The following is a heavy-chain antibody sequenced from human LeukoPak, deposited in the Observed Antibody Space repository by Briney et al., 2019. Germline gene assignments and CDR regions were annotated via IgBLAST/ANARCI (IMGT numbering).Heavy chain of an antibody. J-gene: IGHJ6*04. D-gene: IGHD3-10*02. V-gene: IGHV3-11*04. Sequence: GGSLRLSCAASGFILSDYYMSWIRQAPGKGLEWISYISNSGSTIYYVDSVKGRFTISRDNAKNSLYLQMNSLRAEDTAVYYCAELGITMIGGVWGKGTTVTISS. CDR3: AELGITMIGGV. CDR1: GFILSDYY. CDR2: ISNSGSTI.